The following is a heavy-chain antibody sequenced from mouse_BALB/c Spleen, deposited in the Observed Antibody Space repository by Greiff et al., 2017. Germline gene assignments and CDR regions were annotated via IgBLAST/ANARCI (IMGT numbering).Heavy chain of an antibody. CDR2: IYPGNSDT. D-gene: IGHD2-3*01. Sequence: EVQLVESGTVLARPGASVKMSCKASGYTFTSYWMHWVKQRPGQGLEWIGAIYPGNSDTSYNQKFKGKAKLTAVTSTSTAYMELSSLTNEDSAVYYCTRRSDGYYWYFDVWGAGTTVTVSS. CDR3: TRRSDGYYWYFDV. J-gene: IGHJ1*01. CDR1: GYTFTSYW. V-gene: IGHV1-5*01.